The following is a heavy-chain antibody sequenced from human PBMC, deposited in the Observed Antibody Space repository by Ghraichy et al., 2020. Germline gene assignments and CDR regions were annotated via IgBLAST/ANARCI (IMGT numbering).Heavy chain of an antibody. D-gene: IGHD3-9*01. CDR2: ISGSGGST. V-gene: IGHV3-23*01. Sequence: GGSLRLSCAASGFTFSSYAMSWVRQAPGKGLEWVSAISGSGGSTYYADSVKGRFTISRDNSKNTLYLQMNSLRAEDTAVYYCAKGGLRYFDWLLLDDYWGQGTLVTVSS. CDR3: AKGGLRYFDWLLLDDY. CDR1: GFTFSSYA. J-gene: IGHJ4*02.